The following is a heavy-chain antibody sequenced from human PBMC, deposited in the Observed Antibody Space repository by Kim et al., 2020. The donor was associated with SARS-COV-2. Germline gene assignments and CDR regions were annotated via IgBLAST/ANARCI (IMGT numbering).Heavy chain of an antibody. Sequence: GGSLRLSCAASGFTFSSYAMHWVRQAPGKGLERVAVISYDGSNKYYADSVKGRFTISRDNSKNTLYLQMNSLRAEDTAVYYCARDHSHLDYWGQGTLVTVSS. J-gene: IGHJ4*02. CDR2: ISYDGSNK. CDR3: ARDHSHLDY. D-gene: IGHD1-26*01. CDR1: GFTFSSYA. V-gene: IGHV3-30*04.